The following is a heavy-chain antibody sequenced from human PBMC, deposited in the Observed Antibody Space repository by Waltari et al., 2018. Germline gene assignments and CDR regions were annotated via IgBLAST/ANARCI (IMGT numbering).Heavy chain of an antibody. CDR2: INPNSGGT. V-gene: IGHV1-2*02. J-gene: IGHJ3*02. Sequence: QVQLVQSGAEVKKPGASVKVSCKASGYTFTGYYMHWVRQAPGQGLEWMGWINPNSGGTNYAQKFQGKVTMTRDTSISTAYMELSRLRSDDTAVYYCAGGGTRGYYSGSAFDIWGQGTMVTVSS. CDR1: GYTFTGYY. D-gene: IGHD1-26*01. CDR3: AGGGTRGYYSGSAFDI.